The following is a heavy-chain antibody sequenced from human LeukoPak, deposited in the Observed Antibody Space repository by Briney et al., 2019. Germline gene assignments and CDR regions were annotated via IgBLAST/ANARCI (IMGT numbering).Heavy chain of an antibody. CDR1: GFTFSNYA. CDR2: ISGGSGST. Sequence: PGGSLRLSCAASGFTFSNYAMNWVRQAPGKGLEWVSLISGGSGSTYYADSVKGRFTISRDNAKNSLYLQMNSLRAEDTAVYYCARDEIGRYYFDYWGQGTLVTVSS. J-gene: IGHJ4*02. D-gene: IGHD1-26*01. V-gene: IGHV3-23*01. CDR3: ARDEIGRYYFDY.